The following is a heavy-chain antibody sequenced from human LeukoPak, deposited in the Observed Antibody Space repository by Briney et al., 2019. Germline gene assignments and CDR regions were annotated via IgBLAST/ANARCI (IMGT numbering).Heavy chain of an antibody. CDR1: GFTFSNYA. CDR3: AKQWVDC. Sequence: GGSLRLSCAATGFTFSNYAMNWVRQAPGKGLEWVSSISESGDTTHYADSVRGRFTISRDNSQNTLYLQMNTLRAEDTALYYCAKQWVDCWGQGTLVTVSS. D-gene: IGHD1-26*01. CDR2: ISESGDTT. V-gene: IGHV3-23*01. J-gene: IGHJ4*02.